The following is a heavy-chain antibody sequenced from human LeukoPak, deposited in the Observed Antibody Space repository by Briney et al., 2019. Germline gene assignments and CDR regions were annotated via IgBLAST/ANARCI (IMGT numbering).Heavy chain of an antibody. CDR2: ISSSSSYI. CDR3: AREVLKGIDY. Sequence: KSGGSLRLSCAASGFTFSSYSMNWVRQAPGKGLEWVSSISSSSSYIYYADSVKGRFTISRDNAKNSLYLQMNSLRAEDTAVYYCAREVLKGIDYWGQGTLVTVSS. D-gene: IGHD2-8*01. J-gene: IGHJ4*02. CDR1: GFTFSSYS. V-gene: IGHV3-21*01.